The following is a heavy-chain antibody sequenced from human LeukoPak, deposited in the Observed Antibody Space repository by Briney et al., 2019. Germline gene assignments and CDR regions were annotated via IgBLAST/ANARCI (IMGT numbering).Heavy chain of an antibody. D-gene: IGHD3-10*01. CDR3: TRLSGDGSGSYCDY. CDR1: GFTFSCSA. CDR2: IRSKANSYAT. V-gene: IGHV3-73*01. J-gene: IGHJ4*02. Sequence: GGSLRLSCAASGFTFSCSARLWLRQASGKGLEWVGRIRSKANSYATAYAASVKGRFTISRDDSKNTAYLQMNRQMTKETAVYSCTRLSGDGSGSYCDYWGQGTLVTVSS.